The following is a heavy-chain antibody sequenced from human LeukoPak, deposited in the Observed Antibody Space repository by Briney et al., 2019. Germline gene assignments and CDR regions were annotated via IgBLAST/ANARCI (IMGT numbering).Heavy chain of an antibody. D-gene: IGHD4-23*01. V-gene: IGHV1-69*05. CDR1: GGTFSSYA. Sequence: SVKVSCKASGGTFSSYAISWVRQAPGQGLEWMGRIIPIFGTANYAQKFQGRVTITTDESTSTAYMELSSLRSEDTAVYCCARGTHGGTYDAFDIWGKGQWSPSLQ. J-gene: IGHJ3*02. CDR3: ARGTHGGTYDAFDI. CDR2: IIPIFGTA.